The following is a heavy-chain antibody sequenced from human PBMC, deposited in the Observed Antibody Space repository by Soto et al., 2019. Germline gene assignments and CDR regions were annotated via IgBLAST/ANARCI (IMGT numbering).Heavy chain of an antibody. Sequence: PSETLSLTCAVSGGSISSGGYSWSWIRQPPGKGLEWIGYIYHSGSTYYNPSLKSRVTISVDTSRNQFSLKLSSVTAADTAVFYCAREYSNSPEAFDYWGQGALVTVSS. CDR2: IYHSGST. CDR3: AREYSNSPEAFDY. D-gene: IGHD4-4*01. CDR1: GGSISSGGYS. J-gene: IGHJ4*02. V-gene: IGHV4-30-2*01.